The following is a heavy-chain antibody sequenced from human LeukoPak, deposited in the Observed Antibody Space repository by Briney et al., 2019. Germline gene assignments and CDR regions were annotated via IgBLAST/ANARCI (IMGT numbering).Heavy chain of an antibody. CDR3: ARDRGYYDSSGPLYDFDY. Sequence: AETLSLTCTGSGGSISSYSWSWIRQPPGKGLEWIGYFYYSGTTNYNPSLKSRVTISMDTSKNQFSLKLSAVTAADTAVYYCARDRGYYDSSGPLYDFDYWGQGTLVTVPS. CDR2: FYYSGTT. CDR1: GGSISSYS. J-gene: IGHJ4*02. V-gene: IGHV4-59*12. D-gene: IGHD3-22*01.